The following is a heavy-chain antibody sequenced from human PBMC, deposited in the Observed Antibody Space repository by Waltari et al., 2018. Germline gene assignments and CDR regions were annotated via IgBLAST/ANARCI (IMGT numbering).Heavy chain of an antibody. CDR2: IDYSGST. V-gene: IGHV4-39*07. CDR3: ARHGGRPYFFDN. D-gene: IGHD6-6*01. CDR1: GGSISNTTYY. Sequence: QLQLQESGPGLVKPSETLSLTCTVSGGSISNTTYYWGWIRQPPGKGLEWVGSIDYSGSTHYGPALESRITIEVDTSKNQFSLKLTSVSAADTAVYYCARHGGRPYFFDNWGQGTLVTVSS. J-gene: IGHJ4*02.